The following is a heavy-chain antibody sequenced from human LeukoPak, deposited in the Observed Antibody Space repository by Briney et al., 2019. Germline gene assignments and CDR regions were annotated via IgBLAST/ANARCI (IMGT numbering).Heavy chain of an antibody. CDR1: GYTFVSYW. CDR3: VRRAGRRDGYNYADY. V-gene: IGHV5-51*01. Sequence: GEALKISCQASGYTFVSYWIGWVRQVPGKGLEGMGVVYPGDSDFRYLPSFQGQVTISADRSISAAYLQWNSLKASDSGIYYCVRRAGRRDGYNYADYWGQGTLVTVSS. CDR2: VYPGDSDF. D-gene: IGHD5-24*01. J-gene: IGHJ4*02.